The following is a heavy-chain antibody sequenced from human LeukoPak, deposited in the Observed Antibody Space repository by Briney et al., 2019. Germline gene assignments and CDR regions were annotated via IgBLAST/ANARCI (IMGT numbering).Heavy chain of an antibody. J-gene: IGHJ4*02. Sequence: GASVKVSCKAAGYTFTSYGIYWVGRARGQGLEWLGWISAYNCNRNYAQKLQGRVTITTDTSTSTAYMELRSLRSDDTAVDYCCWTDYSNYGQDYRGQGTLVTLSP. CDR3: CWTDYSNYGQDY. D-gene: IGHD4-11*01. CDR2: ISAYNCNR. V-gene: IGHV1-18*01. CDR1: GYTFTSYG.